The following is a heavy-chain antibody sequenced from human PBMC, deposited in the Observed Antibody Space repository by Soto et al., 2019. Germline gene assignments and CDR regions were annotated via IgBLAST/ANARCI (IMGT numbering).Heavy chain of an antibody. CDR3: ARTLADMSTFGGVIVVDAFDI. D-gene: IGHD3-16*02. V-gene: IGHV3-21*01. J-gene: IGHJ3*02. CDR1: GFTFSSYS. CDR2: ISSSSSYI. Sequence: EVQLVESGGGLVKPGGSLRLSCAASGFTFSSYSMNWVRQAPGKGLEWVSSISSSSSYIYYADSVKGRFTISRDNAKNSLYLQMNSLRAEDTAVDYCARTLADMSTFGGVIVVDAFDIWGQGTMVTVSS.